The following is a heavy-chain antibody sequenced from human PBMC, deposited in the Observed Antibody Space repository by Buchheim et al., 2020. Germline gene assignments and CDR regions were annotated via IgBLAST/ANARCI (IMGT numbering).Heavy chain of an antibody. CDR2: IRYSGTT. J-gene: IGHJ6*02. Sequence: QLQLQESGPGLVKPSETLSLTCTVSGGSISNSAYFWGWIRQPPGKGPEWIATIRYSGTTYFNPSLQNRVTISVDTSKNHVSLTLRYVTAADTALYYCARENRDGYRNGVDVWGQGTT. CDR1: GGSISNSAYF. V-gene: IGHV4-39*07. CDR3: ARENRDGYRNGVDV. D-gene: IGHD5-24*01.